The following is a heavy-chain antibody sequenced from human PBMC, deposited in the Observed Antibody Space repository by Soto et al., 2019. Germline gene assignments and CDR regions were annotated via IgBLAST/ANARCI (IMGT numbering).Heavy chain of an antibody. CDR3: VKYTVTEDLGES. Sequence: EVQLLESGGDEVRPGGSLRLSCAASGFTFSSYAMGWVRPAPGKGLEWVAGVSRAGTYTFYADSVRGRFSISRDNSRDTVDLYMNALRGDDTAVYFCVKYTVTEDLGESWSQGTLVSVSS. V-gene: IGHV3-23*01. D-gene: IGHD3-16*01. CDR1: GFTFSSYA. J-gene: IGHJ5*02. CDR2: VSRAGTYT.